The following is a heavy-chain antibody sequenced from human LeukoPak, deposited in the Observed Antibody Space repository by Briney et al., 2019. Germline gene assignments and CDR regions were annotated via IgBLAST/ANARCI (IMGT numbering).Heavy chain of an antibody. CDR1: EFRFETYW. D-gene: IGHD5-24*01. J-gene: IGHJ6*03. CDR2: INEDGSEK. CDR3: ARGETMDV. Sequence: PGGSLRLSCVALEFRFETYWMSWVRQAPGKGPEWVANINEDGSEKHYVGSVRGRFTTSRDNADNSLHLQMNSLRPEDMAVYYCARGETMDVWGKGTTVTVSS. V-gene: IGHV3-7*01.